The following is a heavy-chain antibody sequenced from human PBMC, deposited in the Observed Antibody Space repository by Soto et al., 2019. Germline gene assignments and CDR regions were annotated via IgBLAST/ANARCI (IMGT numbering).Heavy chain of an antibody. CDR3: ARGGYYDHNWGKLRYYGLDG. D-gene: IGHD3-16*01. CDR2: ISGYNDYT. V-gene: IGHV1-18*01. J-gene: IGHJ6*02. Sequence: QVQLIQSAAEVKKPGASVKVSCKASGYTFIRYGITWVRQAPGQGLEWMGWISGYNDYTSYEQKLRGRVTMTADTSPNTVNKQLRSLRSDDTAVYYCARGGYYDHNWGKLRYYGLDGWGQGATVTVS. CDR1: GYTFIRYG.